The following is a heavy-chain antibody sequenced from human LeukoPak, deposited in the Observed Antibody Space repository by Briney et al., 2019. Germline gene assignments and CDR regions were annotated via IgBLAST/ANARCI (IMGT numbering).Heavy chain of an antibody. CDR2: ISGSGGST. CDR1: GFTFSSYA. D-gene: IGHD3-10*01. V-gene: IGHV3-23*01. Sequence: GGSLRLSCAASGFTFSSYAMSWVRQAPGKGLEWVSAISGSGGSTYYADSVKGRFTISRDNSKNTLYLQMNSLRAEDTAVYYCARVNYYGSGSFMSYYYMDVWGKGTTVTVSS. J-gene: IGHJ6*03. CDR3: ARVNYYGSGSFMSYYYMDV.